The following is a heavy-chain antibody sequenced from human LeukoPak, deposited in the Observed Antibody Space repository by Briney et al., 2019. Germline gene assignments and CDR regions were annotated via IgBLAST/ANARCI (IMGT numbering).Heavy chain of an antibody. V-gene: IGHV3-33*01. CDR1: GFTFSSYG. D-gene: IGHD2-2*01. CDR3: ASYCSSTSCSPYFDY. Sequence: GGSLRLSCAASGFTFSSYGMHWVRQAPGRGLEWVAVIWYDGSNKYYADSVKGRFTISRDNSKNTLYLQMNSLRAEDTAVYYCASYCSSTSCSPYFDYWGQGTLVTVSS. J-gene: IGHJ4*02. CDR2: IWYDGSNK.